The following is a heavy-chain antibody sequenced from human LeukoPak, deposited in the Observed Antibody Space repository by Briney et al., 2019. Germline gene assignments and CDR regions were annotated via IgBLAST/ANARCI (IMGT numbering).Heavy chain of an antibody. Sequence: PGGSLRLSCAASGFTFSSYSMNWVRQAPGKGLEWVSVIYSGGSTYYADSVRGRFTISRDNSKNTLYLQMNSLRAEDTAVYYCAREGDGYSRGWYYYFDYWGQGTLVTVSS. D-gene: IGHD6-19*01. CDR2: IYSGGST. CDR1: GFTFSSYS. V-gene: IGHV3-66*01. J-gene: IGHJ4*02. CDR3: AREGDGYSRGWYYYFDY.